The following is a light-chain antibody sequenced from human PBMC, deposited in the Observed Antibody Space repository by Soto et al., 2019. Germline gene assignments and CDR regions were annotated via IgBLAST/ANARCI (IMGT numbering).Light chain of an antibody. J-gene: IGLJ2*01. CDR3: SSYAGSNNVL. CDR1: SSDVGAYNY. CDR2: EVT. Sequence: QSVLTQPPSASGSPGQSVTISCTGTSSDVGAYNYVSWYQQHPGKAPKLMIFEVTQRPSGVPDRFSGSKSGNTASLTVSGLQAEDEADYYCSSYAGSNNVLFGGGTQLTVL. V-gene: IGLV2-8*01.